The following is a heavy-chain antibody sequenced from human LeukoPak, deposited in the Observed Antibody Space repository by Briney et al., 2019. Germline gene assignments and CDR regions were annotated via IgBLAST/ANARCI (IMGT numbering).Heavy chain of an antibody. V-gene: IGHV3-23*01. D-gene: IGHD4-17*01. CDR3: AKADFGDYFDY. J-gene: IGHJ4*02. Sequence: GGSLRLSCAASGFTFSIYAMSWVRQTPGKGLEWVSGISGSGGSTGSTYYADSVKGRFTISRGNSKNTLYLQMNSLRAEDTAVYYCAKADFGDYFDYWGQGTLVTVSS. CDR2: ISGSGGSTGST. CDR1: GFTFSIYA.